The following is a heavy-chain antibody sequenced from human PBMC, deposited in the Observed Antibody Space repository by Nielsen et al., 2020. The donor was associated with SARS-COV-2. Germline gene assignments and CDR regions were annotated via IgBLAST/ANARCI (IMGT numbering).Heavy chain of an antibody. D-gene: IGHD6-13*01. J-gene: IGHJ5*02. V-gene: IGHV3-73*01. CDR3: TRHDGSSRS. CDR2: IRSKANSYAT. Sequence: GESLKISCAASGFTFSGSAMHWVRQASGKGLEWVGRIRSKANSYATAYAASVKGRFTISRDDSKNTAYLQMNSLKTEDTAVYYCTRHDGSSRSWGQGTLVTVSS. CDR1: GFTFSGSA.